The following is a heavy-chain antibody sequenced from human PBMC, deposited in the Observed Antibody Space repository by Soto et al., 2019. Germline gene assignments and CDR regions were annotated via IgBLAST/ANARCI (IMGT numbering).Heavy chain of an antibody. CDR2: INPNSGDT. J-gene: IGHJ4*02. CDR1: GYAFTGYY. CDR3: ATRYSYVHF. V-gene: IGHV1-2*02. D-gene: IGHD5-18*01. Sequence: ASVKVSCKSSGYAFTGYYIHWVRQAPGQGLEWMGWINPNSGDTNYAQKFQGRVTMTRDTSFSTAYMELSSLRSDDTAVYYCATRYSYVHFWGQGTLVTISS.